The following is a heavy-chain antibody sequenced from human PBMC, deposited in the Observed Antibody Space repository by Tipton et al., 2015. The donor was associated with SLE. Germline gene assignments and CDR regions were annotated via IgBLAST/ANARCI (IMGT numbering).Heavy chain of an antibody. Sequence: TLSLTCTVSGGSISTSSYYWSWIRQPPGKGLEWIGSIYYRGITYSTPSLKSRVTISADTSENQFSLKLSSVTAADTAVYYCARALSSGWYYYWGQGTLVTVSS. CDR2: IYYRGIT. J-gene: IGHJ4*02. D-gene: IGHD6-19*01. CDR1: GGSISTSSYY. V-gene: IGHV4-39*07. CDR3: ARALSSGWYYY.